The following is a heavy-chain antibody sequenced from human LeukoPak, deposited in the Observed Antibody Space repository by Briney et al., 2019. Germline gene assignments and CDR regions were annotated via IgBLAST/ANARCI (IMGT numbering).Heavy chain of an antibody. D-gene: IGHD6-19*01. CDR2: ISSSSSYI. J-gene: IGHJ1*01. CDR1: GFTFSSYS. V-gene: IGHV3-21*01. CDR3: ARATSAGPEYFQH. Sequence: PGGSLRLSCAASGFTFSSYSMNWVRQAPGKGLEWVSSISSSSSYIYYADSVKGRFTISRDNAKNSLYLQMNSLRAEDTAVYYCARATSAGPEYFQHWGQGTLVTVSS.